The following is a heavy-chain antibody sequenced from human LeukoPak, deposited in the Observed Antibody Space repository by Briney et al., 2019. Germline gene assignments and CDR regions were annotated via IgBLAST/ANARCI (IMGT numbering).Heavy chain of an antibody. D-gene: IGHD2-15*01. J-gene: IGHJ4*02. CDR2: LTLSGIT. CDR3: ARVSVAHEIVAVDYFES. CDR1: GLSVTNAVH. V-gene: IGHV4-38-2*02. Sequence: PSETLSPTSSLAGLSVTNAVHWAWVGRPPGKRLNGFGKLTLSGITSYNPSLNSRITISVDRPKNQISLKVRSATAADKAIYYCARVSVAHEIVAVDYFESWGQGTLVTVSP.